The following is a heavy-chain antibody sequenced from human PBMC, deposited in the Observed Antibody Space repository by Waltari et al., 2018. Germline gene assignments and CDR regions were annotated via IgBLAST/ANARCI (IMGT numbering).Heavy chain of an antibody. V-gene: IGHV1-69*13. CDR2: IIPIFGTA. D-gene: IGHD5-18*01. J-gene: IGHJ4*02. CDR3: ARDLLVDTAMVPLGY. CDR1: GGTLSSYA. Sequence: QVQLVQSGAEVKQPGSSVKISCKASGGTLSSYAISWVRQAPGQGLEWMGRIIPIFGTANYAQKFQGRVTITADKSTSTAYMELSSLRSEDTAVYYCARDLLVDTAMVPLGYWGQGTLVTVSS.